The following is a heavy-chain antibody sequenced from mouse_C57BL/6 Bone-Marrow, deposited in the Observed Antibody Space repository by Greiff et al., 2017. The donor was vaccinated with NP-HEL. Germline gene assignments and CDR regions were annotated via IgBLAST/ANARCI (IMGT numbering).Heavy chain of an antibody. V-gene: IGHV1-61*01. CDR3: ARDGLPYYYGSSYWYFDV. Sequence: VQLQQPGAELVRPGSSVKLSCKASGYTFTSYWMDWVKQRPGQGLEWIGNIYPSDSETHYNQKFKDKATLTVDKSSSTAYMQLSSLTSEDSAVYYCARDGLPYYYGSSYWYFDVWGTGTTVTVSS. CDR2: IYPSDSET. CDR1: GYTFTSYW. J-gene: IGHJ1*03. D-gene: IGHD1-1*01.